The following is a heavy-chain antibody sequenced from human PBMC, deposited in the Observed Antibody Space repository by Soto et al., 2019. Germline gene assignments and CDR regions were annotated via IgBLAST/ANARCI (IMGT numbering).Heavy chain of an antibody. CDR2: IWYDGSNT. Sequence: QVQLVESGGGVVQPGRSLRLSCAASGFTFSSYGMHWVRQAPGKGLEWVAVIWYDGSNTYYADSVKGRFTISRDNSKKTLYLQMTSLRAEDTAVYYCARDLPEHLLTRMWGSYRSGRVDDWGQGTLVTVSS. CDR1: GFTFSSYG. V-gene: IGHV3-33*01. J-gene: IGHJ4*02. D-gene: IGHD3-16*02. CDR3: ARDLPEHLLTRMWGSYRSGRVDD.